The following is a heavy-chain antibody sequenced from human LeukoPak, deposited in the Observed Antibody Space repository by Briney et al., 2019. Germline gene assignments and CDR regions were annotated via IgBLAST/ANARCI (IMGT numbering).Heavy chain of an antibody. V-gene: IGHV3-30*18. Sequence: GGSLRLSCAASGFTFSSYGMHWVRQAPGKGLEWVAVISYDGSNKYYADSVKGRFTISRDNSKNTLYLQMNSLRSEDTAVYYCAKILTSYYCSSTSCYPDYWGQGTLVTVSS. CDR3: AKILTSYYCSSTSCYPDY. CDR2: ISYDGSNK. D-gene: IGHD2-2*01. J-gene: IGHJ4*02. CDR1: GFTFSSYG.